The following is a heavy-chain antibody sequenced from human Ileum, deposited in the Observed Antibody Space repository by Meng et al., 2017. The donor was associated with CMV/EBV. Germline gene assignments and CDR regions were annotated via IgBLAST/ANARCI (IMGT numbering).Heavy chain of an antibody. CDR3: AKDGSLTGANSKGIVVVPAARGSDY. J-gene: IGHJ4*02. Sequence: GESLKISCAASGFTFSSYAMSWVRQAPGKGLEWVSAISGSGGSTYYADSVKGRFTISRANSKNTLYLQMNSLRAEDTAVYYCAKDGSLTGANSKGIVVVPAARGSDYWGQGTLVTVSS. V-gene: IGHV3-23*01. CDR2: ISGSGGST. D-gene: IGHD2-2*01. CDR1: GFTFSSYA.